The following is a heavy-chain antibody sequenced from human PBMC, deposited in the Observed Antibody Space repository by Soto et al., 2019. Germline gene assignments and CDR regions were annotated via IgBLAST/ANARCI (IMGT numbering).Heavy chain of an antibody. CDR2: IYYSGST. D-gene: IGHD3-10*01. J-gene: IGHJ5*02. CDR1: GGSISSGGYY. CDR3: ARGWFGELPQMYWFDP. V-gene: IGHV4-31*03. Sequence: PSETLSLTCTVSGGSISSGGYYWSWIRQHPGKGLEWIGYIYYSGSTYYNPSLKSRVTISVDTSKNQFSLKLSSVTAADTAVYYCARGWFGELPQMYWFDPWGQGTLVTVSS.